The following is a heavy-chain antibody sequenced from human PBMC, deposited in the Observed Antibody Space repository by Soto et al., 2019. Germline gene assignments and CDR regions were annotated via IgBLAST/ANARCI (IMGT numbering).Heavy chain of an antibody. CDR3: AKDRSYSTSSWGIGF. V-gene: IGHV3-23*01. CDR2: ISGSGDST. J-gene: IGHJ4*02. Sequence: GGSLRLSCAASGFTFSSYVMNWVRQAPGKGLEWVSVISGSGDSTYSADSVKGRFTISRDNSKNTLYLQMNSLRVEDTAVYYCAKDRSYSTSSWGIGFWGQGTLVTVSS. D-gene: IGHD6-6*01. CDR1: GFTFSSYV.